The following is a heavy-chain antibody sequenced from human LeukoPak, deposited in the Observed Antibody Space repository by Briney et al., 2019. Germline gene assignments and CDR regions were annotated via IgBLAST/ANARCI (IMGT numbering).Heavy chain of an antibody. CDR3: ARLYYDFWSGYYSRRPNWYFDL. CDR1: GYTFTSYG. CDR2: ISAYNGNT. D-gene: IGHD3-3*01. Sequence: ASVKVSCKASGYTFTSYGISWVRQAPGQGLEWMGWISAYNGNTNYAQKLQGRVTMTTDTSTSTAYMELRSLRSDDTAVYYCARLYYDFWSGYYSRRPNWYFDLWGRGTLVTVSS. J-gene: IGHJ2*01. V-gene: IGHV1-18*01.